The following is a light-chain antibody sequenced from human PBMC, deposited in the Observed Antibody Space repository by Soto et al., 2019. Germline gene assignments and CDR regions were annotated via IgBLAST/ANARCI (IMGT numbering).Light chain of an antibody. CDR2: GAS. J-gene: IGKJ1*01. Sequence: EAVLTHSPATLSVFPVERATLSFSASQSVATNLAWYQQRPGQAPRLLIYGASKRAIGLPARFSGSGSGTEITLTISSLESDDFALYFCQEYNDWPLRTFGQGTKVDIK. CDR1: QSVATN. V-gene: IGKV3-15*01. CDR3: QEYNDWPLRT.